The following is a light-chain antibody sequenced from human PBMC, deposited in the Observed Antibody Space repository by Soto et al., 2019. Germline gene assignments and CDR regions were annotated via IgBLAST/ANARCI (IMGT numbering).Light chain of an antibody. J-gene: IGLJ3*02. CDR1: SSDIGGSDY. CDR2: EVS. CDR3: SSYVTSGTLV. Sequence: QSALTQAASVSGSPGQSITISCTGTSSDIGGSDYVSWYQKHLGKAPKVIIYEVSDRPSGVSDRFSGSKSGNTASLTISGLQAEDEADYYCSSYVTSGTLVFGGGTKLTVL. V-gene: IGLV2-14*01.